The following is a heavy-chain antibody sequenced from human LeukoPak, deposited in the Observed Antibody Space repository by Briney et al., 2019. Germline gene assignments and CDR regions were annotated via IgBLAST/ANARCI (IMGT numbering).Heavy chain of an antibody. V-gene: IGHV1-2*02. D-gene: IGHD1-26*01. CDR2: INPNSGGT. CDR3: ARDRGSYFSDAFDI. CDR1: GYTFTVYY. J-gene: IGHJ3*02. Sequence: ASVTVSCTASGYTFTVYYMHWVRQAPGQGLEWMGWINPNSGGTNYAQKFQGRVTMTRDTSISTAYMELSRLRSDDTAVYYCARDRGSYFSDAFDIWGRGTMVTVSS.